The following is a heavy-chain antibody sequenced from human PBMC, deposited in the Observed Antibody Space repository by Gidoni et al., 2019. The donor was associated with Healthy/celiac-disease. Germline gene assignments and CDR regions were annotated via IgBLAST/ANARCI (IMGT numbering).Heavy chain of an antibody. V-gene: IGHV3-23*01. Sequence: EVKLLESGGGLVQRGGSLRLYCAASGFTFSSYAMSWVRQAPGKGLEWVSAISGSGGSTYYAESVKGRFTISRDNSKNTLYLQMNSLRAEDTAVYYCAKGDPGEFDYWGQGTLVTVSS. CDR1: GFTFSSYA. CDR3: AKGDPGEFDY. J-gene: IGHJ4*02. CDR2: ISGSGGST. D-gene: IGHD3-10*01.